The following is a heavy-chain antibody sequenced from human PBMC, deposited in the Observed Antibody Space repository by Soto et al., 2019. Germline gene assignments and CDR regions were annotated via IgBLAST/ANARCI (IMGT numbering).Heavy chain of an antibody. CDR1: GGSFSGYY. J-gene: IGHJ4*02. CDR3: ARGLALILVVQTDAPDKYYFDA. D-gene: IGHD3-22*01. V-gene: IGHV4-34*01. CDR2: INHSGSS. Sequence: SETLSLTCAVYGGSFSGYYWTWIRQPPGKGLEWIGEINHSGSSNYNPSLESRVTISVDTSKNQFSLTLRSVTAADTAVYYCARGLALILVVQTDAPDKYYFDAWGEGTLVTVSS.